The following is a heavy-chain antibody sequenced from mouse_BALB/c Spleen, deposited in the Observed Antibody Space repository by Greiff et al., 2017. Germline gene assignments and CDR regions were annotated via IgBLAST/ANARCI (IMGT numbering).Heavy chain of an antibody. J-gene: IGHJ3*01. V-gene: IGHV3-6*02. CDR3: ASRDGYVPFAY. CDR1: GYSITSGYY. Sequence: DVQLQESGPGLVKPSQSLSLTCSVTGYSITSGYYWNWIRQFPGNKLEWMGYISYDGSNNYNPSLKNRISITRDTSKNQFFLKLNSVTTEDTATYYCASRDGYVPFAYWGQGTLVTVSA. D-gene: IGHD2-2*01. CDR2: ISYDGSN.